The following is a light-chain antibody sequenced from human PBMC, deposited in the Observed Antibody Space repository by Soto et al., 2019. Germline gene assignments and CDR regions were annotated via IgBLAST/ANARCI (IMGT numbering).Light chain of an antibody. CDR1: QSLVHSDGNTY. Sequence: DIVMTQTPLSSPVTLGQPASISCRSSQSLVHSDGNTYLSWLQQRPGQPPRLLIYKISSRLSGVPNRFSGSGAGKDFTLKIRRVKPEDVGFYSASQVNQSPITSAKGTRL. CDR3: SQVNQSPIT. J-gene: IGKJ5*01. V-gene: IGKV2-24*01. CDR2: KIS.